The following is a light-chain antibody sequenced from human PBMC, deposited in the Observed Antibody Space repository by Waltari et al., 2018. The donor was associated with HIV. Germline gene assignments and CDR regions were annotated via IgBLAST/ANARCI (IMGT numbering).Light chain of an antibody. CDR2: AVS. Sequence: AIQMTQSPYSLSASVGDKVTITCLASQGVKSDLGWYQQRPGKAPNLLIYAVSSLQTGVPSRFSGSGSGTTFTLTISSLQPEDFATYYCLQDYNYPPTFGQGTKV. CDR3: LQDYNYPPT. J-gene: IGKJ1*01. CDR1: QGVKSD. V-gene: IGKV1-6*01.